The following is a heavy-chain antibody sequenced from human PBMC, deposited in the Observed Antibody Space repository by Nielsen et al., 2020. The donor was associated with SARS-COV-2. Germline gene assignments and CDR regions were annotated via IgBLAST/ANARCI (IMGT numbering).Heavy chain of an antibody. J-gene: IGHJ4*02. CDR2: ISGDSNYI. V-gene: IGHV3-21*01. CDR3: TRGFYSQSDC. Sequence: GKSLKISCTGSGFTFSDYSMNWVRQAPGKGLEWVASISGDSNYIFYSELVKGRFTMSRDNGKNSLYLQMNTLRSEDTALYYCTRGFYSQSDCWGQGTLSPSLQ. CDR1: GFTFSDYS. D-gene: IGHD2-15*01.